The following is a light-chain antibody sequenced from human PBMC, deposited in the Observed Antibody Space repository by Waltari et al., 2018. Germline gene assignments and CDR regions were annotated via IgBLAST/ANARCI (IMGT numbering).Light chain of an antibody. Sequence: SYELTQPPSVSVSPGQTARITCSGDALPKRFGYWYQQKSGQAPVLAIYEGSKRPSGIPERFSGSSLGTMATLTISGAQVEEEADYYCYSTDSSGDYGVFGGGTKLTVL. CDR2: EGS. CDR3: YSTDSSGDYGV. CDR1: ALPKRF. V-gene: IGLV3-10*01. J-gene: IGLJ2*01.